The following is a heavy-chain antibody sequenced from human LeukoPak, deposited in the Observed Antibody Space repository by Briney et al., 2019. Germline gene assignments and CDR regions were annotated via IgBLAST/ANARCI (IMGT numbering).Heavy chain of an antibody. CDR1: GYTFTGYY. J-gene: IGHJ6*02. V-gene: IGHV1-2*02. D-gene: IGHD3-10*01. Sequence: ASVKVSCKASGYTFTGYYMHWVRQAPGQGLEWMGWINPNSGGTNYAQKSQGRVTMTRDTSISTAYMELSRLRSDDTAVYYCARVWFGGPYGMDVWGQGTTVTVSS. CDR3: ARVWFGGPYGMDV. CDR2: INPNSGGT.